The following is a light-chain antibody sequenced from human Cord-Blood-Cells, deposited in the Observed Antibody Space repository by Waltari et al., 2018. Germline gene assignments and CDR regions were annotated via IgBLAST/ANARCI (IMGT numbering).Light chain of an antibody. Sequence: QSALPQPASVSGSPGQSITISCTGTSSAVGGYNYVSWYQQHPGKAPKLMIYDVSNRPSGFSNRFSGSKSGNTASLTISGLQAEDEADYYCSSYTSSSTLVFGGGTKLTVL. CDR1: SSAVGGYNY. CDR2: DVS. J-gene: IGLJ3*02. CDR3: SSYTSSSTLV. V-gene: IGLV2-14*01.